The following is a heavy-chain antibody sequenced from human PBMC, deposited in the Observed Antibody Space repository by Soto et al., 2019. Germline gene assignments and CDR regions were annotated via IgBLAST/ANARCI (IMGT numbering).Heavy chain of an antibody. CDR1: GFTFSSYA. CDR2: ICGGVGST. Sequence: GGSLRLSCAASGFTFSSYAMSWVRQAPGKGLEWVSGICGGVGSTYYEEPVKGRFTISRDNSKNTLYLQMNSLRAEDTAVYYCAKEDTLYYGMDVWGQGTTVTVSS. J-gene: IGHJ6*02. CDR3: AKEDTLYYGMDV. V-gene: IGHV3-23*01.